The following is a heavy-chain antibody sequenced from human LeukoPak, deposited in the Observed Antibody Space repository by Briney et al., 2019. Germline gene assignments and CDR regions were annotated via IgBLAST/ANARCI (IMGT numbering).Heavy chain of an antibody. CDR3: ARETHITIFGVVTTWYFDY. V-gene: IGHV4-4*07. CDR2: IYTSGST. D-gene: IGHD3-3*01. CDR1: GGSISSYY. Sequence: SETLSLTCTVSGGSISSYYWSWIRQPAGKGLEWIGRIYTSGSTNYNPSLKSRVTMSVDTSKNQFSLELSSVTAADTAVYYCARETHITIFGVVTTWYFDYWGQGTLVTVSS. J-gene: IGHJ4*02.